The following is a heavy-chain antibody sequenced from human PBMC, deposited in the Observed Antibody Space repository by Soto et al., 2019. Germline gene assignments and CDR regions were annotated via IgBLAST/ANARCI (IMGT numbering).Heavy chain of an antibody. CDR3: AREKQGPIYGCKGGFDY. CDR1: GGSFSGYY. D-gene: IGHD4-17*01. J-gene: IGHJ4*02. Sequence: QVQLQQWGAGLLKPSETLSLTCAVYGGSFSGYYWSWIRQPPGKGLEWIGEINHSGSTNYNPSLKRRVTISVDTCKNQFSLKLSSVTAADTAVYYCAREKQGPIYGCKGGFDYWGQGTLVTVSS. V-gene: IGHV4-34*01. CDR2: INHSGST.